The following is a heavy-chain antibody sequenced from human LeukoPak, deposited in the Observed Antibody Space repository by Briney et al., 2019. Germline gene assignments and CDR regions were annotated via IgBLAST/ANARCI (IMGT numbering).Heavy chain of an antibody. D-gene: IGHD3-22*01. CDR3: ARGPVNYYDSSGYYFLVREAFDY. CDR2: INTDGSSV. J-gene: IGHJ4*02. CDR1: GLTLGSYW. V-gene: IGHV3-74*01. Sequence: PGGSLRLSCAASGLTLGSYWMHWVRQAPGKGLVWVSRINTDGSSVSYADSVKGRFTISRDNSKNTLYLQMNSLRAEDTAVYYCARGPVNYYDSSGYYFLVREAFDYWGQGTLVTVSS.